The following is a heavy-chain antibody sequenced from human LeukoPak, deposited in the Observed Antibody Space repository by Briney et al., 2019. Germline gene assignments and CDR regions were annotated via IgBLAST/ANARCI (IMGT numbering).Heavy chain of an antibody. CDR1: GFTFSRYG. Sequence: GGSLRLSCAASGFTFSRYGMHWVRQAPGKGLEWVAVIWYDGTNIKYADSVKGRFTVSRDNSKNTLYLQMNSPRAEDTAVYYCARGRTYSGGDPKHFDYWGQGTLVTVSS. J-gene: IGHJ4*02. V-gene: IGHV3-33*01. CDR2: IWYDGTNI. D-gene: IGHD1-26*01. CDR3: ARGRTYSGGDPKHFDY.